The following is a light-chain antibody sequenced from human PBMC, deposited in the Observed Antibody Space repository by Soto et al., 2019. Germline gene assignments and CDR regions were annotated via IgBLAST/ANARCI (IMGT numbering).Light chain of an antibody. J-gene: IGLJ3*02. CDR3: SAYTAISTLV. CDR2: EVR. V-gene: IGLV2-14*01. CDR1: MRDVGAYNL. Sequence: QSALTQPAPVSGSAGQSITISCSGTMRDVGAYNLVSWYQQHPGTAPKLIIYEVRNRPSGISSRFSGSRSGNTASLTISGLQPEDEGDYYCSAYTAISTLVFGGGTKVTVL.